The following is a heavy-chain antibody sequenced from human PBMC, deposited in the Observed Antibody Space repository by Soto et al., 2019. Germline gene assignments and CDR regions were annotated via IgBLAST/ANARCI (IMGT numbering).Heavy chain of an antibody. CDR1: GFTFSSYI. Sequence: GGSLRLSCAASGFTFSSYIMNWVRQAPGKGLEWVSSISSSSSYIYYADSVKGRFTISRDNAKNSLYLQMNSLRAEDTAVYYCARWDYYDSSGYYPAFDYWGQGTLVTVSS. V-gene: IGHV3-21*01. CDR2: ISSSSSYI. CDR3: ARWDYYDSSGYYPAFDY. J-gene: IGHJ4*02. D-gene: IGHD3-22*01.